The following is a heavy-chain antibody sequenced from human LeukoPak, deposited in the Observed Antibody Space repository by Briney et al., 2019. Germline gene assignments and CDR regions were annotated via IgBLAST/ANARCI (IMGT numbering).Heavy chain of an antibody. V-gene: IGHV1-2*02. CDR3: ARCLRGGDFVAQDAFDI. Sequence: ASVKVSCKASGYTFTGYYMHWVRQAPGQGLEWMGWINPNSGGTNYAQKFQGRVTMTRDTSISTAYMELSRLRSDDTAVYYCARCLRGGDFVAQDAFDIWGQGTMVTVSS. D-gene: IGHD2-21*02. CDR1: GYTFTGYY. CDR2: INPNSGGT. J-gene: IGHJ3*02.